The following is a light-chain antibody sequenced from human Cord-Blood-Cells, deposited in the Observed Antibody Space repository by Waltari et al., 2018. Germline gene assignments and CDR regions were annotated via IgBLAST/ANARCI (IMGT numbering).Light chain of an antibody. CDR2: KAS. V-gene: IGKV1-5*03. CDR3: QQYNSYSS. CDR1: QSISSW. Sequence: DIQMTQSPSTLSASVGDRVTITCRARQSISSWLAWYQQKPGKAPKLLIYKASSLESGGPSRFSGSGSGTEFTLTISSLQPDDFATYYCQQYNSYSSSGQGTKLEI. J-gene: IGKJ2*03.